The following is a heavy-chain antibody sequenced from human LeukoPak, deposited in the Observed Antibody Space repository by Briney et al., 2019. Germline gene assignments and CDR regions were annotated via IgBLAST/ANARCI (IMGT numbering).Heavy chain of an antibody. CDR2: IIPIFGTA. D-gene: IGHD6-19*01. CDR3: ARSIAVAGTYGVDY. CDR1: GGTFSSYA. Sequence: GASVKVSCKASGGTFSSYAISWVRQAPGQGLEWMGRIIPIFGTANYAQKFQGRVTITTDESPSTAYMELSSLRSEDTAVYYCARSIAVAGTYGVDYWGQGTLVTVSS. V-gene: IGHV1-69*05. J-gene: IGHJ4*02.